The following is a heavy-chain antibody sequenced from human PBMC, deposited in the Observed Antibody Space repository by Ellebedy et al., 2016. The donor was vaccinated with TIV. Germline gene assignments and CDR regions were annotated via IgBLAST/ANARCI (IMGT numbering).Heavy chain of an antibody. Sequence: AASVKVSCKASGGTFSSYAISWVRQAPGQGLEWMGRIIPILGIANYAQKFQGRVTITADKSTSTAYMELSSLRSEDTAVYYCARAPPLYSSGYRGAPNPAYFDYWGQGTLVTVSS. CDR1: GGTFSSYA. J-gene: IGHJ4*02. V-gene: IGHV1-69*04. CDR2: IIPILGIA. CDR3: ARAPPLYSSGYRGAPNPAYFDY. D-gene: IGHD6-19*01.